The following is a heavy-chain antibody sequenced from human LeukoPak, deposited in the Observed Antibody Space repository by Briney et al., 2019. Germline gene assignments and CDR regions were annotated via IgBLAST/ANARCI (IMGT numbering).Heavy chain of an antibody. CDR1: GGSISSYY. CDR3: ARETSQKGAYYMDV. Sequence: SETLSLTCTVSGGSISSYYWSWIRQPPGKGLEYIGYIYYSGSTNYNPSLKSRLTISVDTSKNQFSLKLSSVTAADTAVYYCARETSQKGAYYMDVWGKGTTVTISS. D-gene: IGHD3-16*01. V-gene: IGHV4-59*01. J-gene: IGHJ6*03. CDR2: IYYSGST.